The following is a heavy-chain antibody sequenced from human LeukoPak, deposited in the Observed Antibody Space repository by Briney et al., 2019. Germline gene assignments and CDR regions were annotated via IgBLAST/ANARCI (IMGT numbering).Heavy chain of an antibody. D-gene: IGHD6-13*01. V-gene: IGHV4-39*01. CDR3: ARHSTAAGRPSNWFDP. CDR1: GGSISSSSYY. Sequence: PSETLSLTCTVSGGSISSSSYYWGWIRQPPGKGLEWIGSIYYSGSTYYNPSLKSRVTISVDTSKNQFSLKLSSVTAADTAVYYCARHSTAAGRPSNWFDPWGQGTLVTVSS. CDR2: IYYSGST. J-gene: IGHJ5*02.